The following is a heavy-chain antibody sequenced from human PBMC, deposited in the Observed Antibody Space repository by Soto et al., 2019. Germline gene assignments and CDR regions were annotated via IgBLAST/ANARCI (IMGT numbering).Heavy chain of an antibody. CDR3: AREGPSMYGMDV. CDR1: GFTVSSNY. J-gene: IGHJ6*02. CDR2: IYSGGST. Sequence: EVQLVESGGGLVQPGGSLRLSCAASGFTVSSNYMSWVRQAPGKGLEWVSVIYSGGSTYYADSVKGRFPISRDNSKNTLYLKMNSLRAEDTAVYYCAREGPSMYGMDVWGQGTTVTVSS. V-gene: IGHV3-66*01.